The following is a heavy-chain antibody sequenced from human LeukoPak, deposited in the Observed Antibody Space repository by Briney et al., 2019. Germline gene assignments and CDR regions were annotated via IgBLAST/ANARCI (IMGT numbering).Heavy chain of an antibody. V-gene: IGHV1-3*03. J-gene: IGHJ6*03. D-gene: IGHD6-19*01. Sequence: ASVKVSCKASGYTLTSYAMHWVRQAPGQRLEWMGWINAGNGNTKYSREFQGRVTITRDTSASTAYMELSSLRSEDMAVYYCARVNSSGWYPSYYYYYYMDVWGKGATVTISS. CDR2: INAGNGNT. CDR1: GYTLTSYA. CDR3: ARVNSSGWYPSYYYYYYMDV.